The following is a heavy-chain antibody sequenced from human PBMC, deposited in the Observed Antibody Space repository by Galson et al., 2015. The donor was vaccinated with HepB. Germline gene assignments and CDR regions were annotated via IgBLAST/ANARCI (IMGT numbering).Heavy chain of an antibody. CDR2: IIPIFATP. V-gene: IGHV1-69*13. J-gene: IGHJ6*02. Sequence: SVKVSCKASGGTFTSYAISWVRQAPGQGLEWMGGIIPIFATPNYAQKFQDRVTITADESTSTAYMELNSLTSDDTAVYYCANHSSRWYKNNYYYDDLEVWGQGTTVTVSS. CDR1: GGTFTSYA. D-gene: IGHD6-13*01. CDR3: ANHSSRWYKNNYYYDDLEV.